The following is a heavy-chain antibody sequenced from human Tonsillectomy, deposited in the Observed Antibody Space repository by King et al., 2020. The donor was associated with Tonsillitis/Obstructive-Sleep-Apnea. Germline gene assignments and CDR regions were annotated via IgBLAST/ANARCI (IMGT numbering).Heavy chain of an antibody. CDR1: GGSFSGYY. J-gene: IGHJ6*03. D-gene: IGHD2-2*01. V-gene: IGHV4-34*01. Sequence: VQLQQWGAGLLKPSETLSLTCAVYGGSFSGYYWSWIRQPPGKGLEWIGEINHSGSTNYNPSLKSRVTISVDTSKNQFSLKLSSVTAADTAVYYCARSKVVVVPAAVYYYYYYMDVWGKGTTVTVSS. CDR3: ARSKVVVVPAAVYYYYYYMDV. CDR2: INHSGST.